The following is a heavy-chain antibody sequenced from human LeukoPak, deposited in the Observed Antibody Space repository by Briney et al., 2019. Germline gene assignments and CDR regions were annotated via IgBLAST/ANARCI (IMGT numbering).Heavy chain of an antibody. CDR1: GGSISSYY. J-gene: IGHJ4*02. D-gene: IGHD4-23*01. CDR3: TRDYGGKFGY. Sequence: SETLSLTCTVSGGSISSYYWSWIRQPPGKGLEWIGYIYYSGSTTCHPSFKSRLTISVDTSRNQFSLKLSSVTAADTAVYYCTRDYGGKFGYWGQGTLVTVSS. V-gene: IGHV4-59*01. CDR2: IYYSGST.